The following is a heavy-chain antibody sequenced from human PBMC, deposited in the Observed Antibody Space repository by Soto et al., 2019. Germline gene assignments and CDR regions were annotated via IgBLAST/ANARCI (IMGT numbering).Heavy chain of an antibody. CDR1: GFTFSIYW. Sequence: EVQLVESGGGLVQPGGSLRLSCAASGFTFSIYWMHWVRQAPGKGLVWVSRINGDGSSTSNADPVKGRFTISRDNAKNTLYLEMNSLRADDTAVYYCAKGTRVGATTRFDYWGQGTLVTVSS. CDR3: AKGTRVGATTRFDY. V-gene: IGHV3-74*01. J-gene: IGHJ4*02. CDR2: INGDGSST. D-gene: IGHD1-26*01.